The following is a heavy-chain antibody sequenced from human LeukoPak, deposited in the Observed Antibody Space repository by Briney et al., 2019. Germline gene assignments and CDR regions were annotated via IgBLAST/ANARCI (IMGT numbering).Heavy chain of an antibody. CDR1: GDSISGYY. Sequence: KSSETLSLTCSVSGDSISGYYWSWIRQPAGKGLEWIGLISYSGGTKYNSSLESRVTISADASKSQCSLKLSSVTAADTAVYYCVRGAGWLPDYWGQGTLVTVSS. CDR2: ISYSGGT. D-gene: IGHD5-24*01. V-gene: IGHV4-59*01. CDR3: VRGAGWLPDY. J-gene: IGHJ4*02.